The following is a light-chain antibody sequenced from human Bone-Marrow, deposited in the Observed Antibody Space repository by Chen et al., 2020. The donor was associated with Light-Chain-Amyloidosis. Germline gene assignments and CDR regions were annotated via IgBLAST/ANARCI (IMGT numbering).Light chain of an antibody. J-gene: IGLJ3*02. CDR3: QVWDRSSDRPV. V-gene: IGLV3-21*02. CDR2: DDS. CDR1: NIGSTS. Sequence: SSVLTQQSSVSVAPGQTATIACGGNNIGSTSVHWYQQTPGQAPLLVVYDDSDRPSGIPERLSGSNSGNTATLNISRVEAGDEADYYCQVWDRSSDRPVFGGGTKLTVL.